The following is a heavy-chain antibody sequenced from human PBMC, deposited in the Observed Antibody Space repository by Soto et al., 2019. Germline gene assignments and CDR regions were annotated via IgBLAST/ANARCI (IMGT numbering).Heavy chain of an antibody. CDR1: GGTFSSYA. CDR3: ARVVDAAFWLPQEDAFDI. V-gene: IGHV1-69*13. Sequence: GASVKVSCKASGGTFSSYAISWVRQAPGQGLEWMGGIIPIFGTANYAQKFQGRVTITADESTSTAYMELSSLRSEDTAVYYCARVVDAAFWLPQEDAFDIWGQGTMVTVSS. CDR2: IIPIFGTA. J-gene: IGHJ3*02. D-gene: IGHD2-15*01.